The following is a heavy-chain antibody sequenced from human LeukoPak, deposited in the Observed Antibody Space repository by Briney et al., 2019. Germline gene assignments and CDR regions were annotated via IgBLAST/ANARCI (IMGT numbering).Heavy chain of an antibody. CDR1: GFTFSSYA. CDR3: ARDRDTAMVTLDY. D-gene: IGHD5-18*01. CDR2: ISYDGSNK. V-gene: IGHV3-30-3*01. J-gene: IGHJ4*02. Sequence: GGSLRLSCAASGFTFSSYAMHWVRQAPGKGLEWVAVISYDGSNKYYADSVKGRFTISRDNSKNTLYLQMNSLRAEDTAVYYCARDRDTAMVTLDYWGRGTLVTVSS.